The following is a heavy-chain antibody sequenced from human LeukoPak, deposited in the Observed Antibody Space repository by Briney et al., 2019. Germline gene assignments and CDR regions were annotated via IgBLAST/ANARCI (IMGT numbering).Heavy chain of an antibody. V-gene: IGHV3-74*01. Sequence: GGSLRLSCAASGFTFSSYWMHWVRQAPGKGLVWVSRINSDGSSTSYADSVKGRFTISRDNAKNTLYLQMNSLRAEDTAVYYCARDPADGSSGYYYDYWGQGTLVTVSS. D-gene: IGHD3-22*01. CDR3: ARDPADGSSGYYYDY. CDR1: GFTFSSYW. CDR2: INSDGSST. J-gene: IGHJ4*02.